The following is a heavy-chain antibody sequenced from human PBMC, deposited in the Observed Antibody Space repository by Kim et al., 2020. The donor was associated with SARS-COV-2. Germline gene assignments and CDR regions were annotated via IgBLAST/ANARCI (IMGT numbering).Heavy chain of an antibody. Sequence: GGSLRLSCAASGFTVSSNYMSWVRQAPGKGLEWVAISYSDTNRNHADSVKGRFTISRDRSKNTMYLQMNSLRVEDTAVYYCAREAARIAGSDPRLYGLDVWGQGTTVTVSS. J-gene: IGHJ6*02. CDR1: GFTVSSNY. CDR3: AREAARIAGSDPRLYGLDV. CDR2: SYSDTNR. D-gene: IGHD6-6*01. V-gene: IGHV3-66*01.